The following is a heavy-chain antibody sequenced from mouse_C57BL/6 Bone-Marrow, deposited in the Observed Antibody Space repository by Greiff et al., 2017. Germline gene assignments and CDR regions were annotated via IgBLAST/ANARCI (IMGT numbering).Heavy chain of an antibody. CDR1: GYTFTSYW. CDR3: ARPFAY. Sequence: QVQLQQPGAELVMPGASVKLSCKASGYTFTSYWMHWVKQRPGQGLEWIGEIDPSDSYTNYNQKFKGKSTLTVDKSSSTAYMQISSLTSEDSAVYYCARPFAYWGQGTLVTVSA. CDR2: IDPSDSYT. J-gene: IGHJ3*01. V-gene: IGHV1-69*01.